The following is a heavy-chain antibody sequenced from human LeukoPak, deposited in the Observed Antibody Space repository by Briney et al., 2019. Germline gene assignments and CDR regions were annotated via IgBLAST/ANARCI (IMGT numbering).Heavy chain of an antibody. CDR3: ARQMTGTTPKRLNYCYYYMDV. Sequence: GESLNTSRNGSGYSFTSYWIRWVRQIPGKGVDRMEIIYPGDSDNRYSPSFQDPVTISADKSISTACLQWSSLKASDTAMYYCARQMTGTTPKRLNYCYYYMDVWGKGTTVTVSS. CDR2: IYPGDSDN. V-gene: IGHV5-51*01. J-gene: IGHJ6*03. CDR1: GYSFTSYW. D-gene: IGHD1-1*01.